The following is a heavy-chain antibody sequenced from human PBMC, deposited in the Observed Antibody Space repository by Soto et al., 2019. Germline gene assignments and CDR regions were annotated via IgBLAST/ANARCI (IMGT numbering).Heavy chain of an antibody. J-gene: IGHJ5*02. CDR2: INGDGSIT. CDR3: VRDSPTNLEDADTVASWFDP. Sequence: EVLLVESGGGLVQPGGSLRLSCAASGFNFNFFWMHWVRQAPGKGLVWVSRINGDGSITNYADSVKGRFTISRDNAKNTLFLQMDSLRVEVTAVYYCVRDSPTNLEDADTVASWFDPWGQGTLVTVSS. CDR1: GFNFNFFW. D-gene: IGHD5-12*01. V-gene: IGHV3-74*01.